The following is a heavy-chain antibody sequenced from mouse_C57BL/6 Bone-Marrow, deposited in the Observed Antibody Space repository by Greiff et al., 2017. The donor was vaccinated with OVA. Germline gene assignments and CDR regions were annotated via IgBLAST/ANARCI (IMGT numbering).Heavy chain of an antibody. J-gene: IGHJ4*01. CDR3: ARGDY. CDR1: GFTFSDYG. CDR2: ISSGSSTI. V-gene: IGHV5-17*01. Sequence: EVQMVKSGGRVVKHKRYLTHSFPSSGFTFSDYGMHWVRQAPEKGLEWVAYISSGSSTIYYADTVKGRFTISRYNAKNTLFLQMTSLRSEDTAMYYCARGDYWGQGTSVTVSS.